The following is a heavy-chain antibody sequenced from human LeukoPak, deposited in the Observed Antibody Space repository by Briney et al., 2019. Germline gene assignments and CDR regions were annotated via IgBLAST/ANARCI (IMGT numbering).Heavy chain of an antibody. CDR2: IYYSGST. J-gene: IGHJ4*02. V-gene: IGHV4-59*01. Sequence: SETLSLTCTVSGGSISSYYWSWIRQPPGKGLEWIGYIYYSGSTYYNPSLKSRVTISVDTSKNQFSLKLSSVTAADTAVYYCARALGELVPFDYWGQGTLVAVSS. CDR3: ARALGELVPFDY. D-gene: IGHD3-10*01. CDR1: GGSISSYY.